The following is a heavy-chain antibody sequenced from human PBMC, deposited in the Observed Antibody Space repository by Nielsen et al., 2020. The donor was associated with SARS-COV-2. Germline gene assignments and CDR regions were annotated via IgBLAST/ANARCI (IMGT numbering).Heavy chain of an antibody. D-gene: IGHD2-15*01. J-gene: IGHJ5*02. CDR2: VSSSGNYI. Sequence: WIRQPPGKGLEWVSSVSSSGNYIHYADSVKGRFTISRDNAKNSLDLQMNSLRVEDTAMYYCARVGYPGGSWGQGTLVTVSS. CDR3: ARVGYPGGS. V-gene: IGHV3-21*01.